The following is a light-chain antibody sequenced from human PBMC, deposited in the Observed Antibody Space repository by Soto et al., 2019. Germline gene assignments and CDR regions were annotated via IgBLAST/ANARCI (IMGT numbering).Light chain of an antibody. J-gene: IGKJ4*01. CDR2: AAY. CDR1: QSISSY. CDR3: QQSYSPRLT. Sequence: DIQITQSPSSLSSSVGDRVTITCRASQSISSYLNWYQQKPGKAPKLLSYAAYSLRSGVPSRFSGSGTGTEFTITISSRQPEDFATYYCQQSYSPRLTFGGGTKVEI. V-gene: IGKV1-39*01.